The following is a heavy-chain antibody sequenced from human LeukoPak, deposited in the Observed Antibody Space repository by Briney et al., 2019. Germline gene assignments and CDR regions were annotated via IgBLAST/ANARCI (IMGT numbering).Heavy chain of an antibody. J-gene: IGHJ6*04. CDR3: ARVAGSGSYSYYGMDV. CDR1: GGTFSSYA. V-gene: IGHV1-69*13. CDR2: IIPIFGTA. D-gene: IGHD3-10*01. Sequence: SVKVSCKAPGGTFSSYAISWVRQAPGQGLEWMGGIIPIFGTANYAQKFQGRVTITADESTSTAYMELSSLRSEDTAVYYCARVAGSGSYSYYGMDVWGKGTTVTVSS.